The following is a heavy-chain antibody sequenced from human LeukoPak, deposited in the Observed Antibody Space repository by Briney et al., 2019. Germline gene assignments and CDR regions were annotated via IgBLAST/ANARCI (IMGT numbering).Heavy chain of an antibody. Sequence: PGGSLTLSCALSGLTFSSYWVRWVRHGRGKGREWVANIKQDGSEKYYVDSVKSRFTISRDKAKNALYMQMNSLRAEDTGVYYCARDGYWGQGTLVTVSS. J-gene: IGHJ4*02. CDR1: GLTFSSYW. CDR3: ARDGY. V-gene: IGHV3-7*01. CDR2: IKQDGSEK.